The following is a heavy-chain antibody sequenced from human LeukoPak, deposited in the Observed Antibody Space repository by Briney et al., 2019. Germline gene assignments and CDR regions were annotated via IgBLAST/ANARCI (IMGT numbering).Heavy chain of an antibody. Sequence: GGSLRLSCAASGFTFSEYWMAWVRQAPGRGLEWVAHIERDGSDKNYVDPVKGRFTISRDNAKNSVYLQMNSLRAEDTATYYCARDGYLDYWGQGTLVTVSS. CDR1: GFTFSEYW. J-gene: IGHJ4*02. CDR3: ARDGYLDY. V-gene: IGHV3-7*05. D-gene: IGHD5-18*01. CDR2: IERDGSDK.